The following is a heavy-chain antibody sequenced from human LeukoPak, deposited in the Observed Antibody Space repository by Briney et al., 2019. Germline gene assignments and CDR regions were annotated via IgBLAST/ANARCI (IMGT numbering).Heavy chain of an antibody. D-gene: IGHD2-2*01. CDR2: ISGYNANT. J-gene: IGHJ6*02. Sequence: ASVKVSCKASGYTFTNYGISWVRQAPGQGLEWMGWISGYNANTKYAQKLQGRVTMTTDTSTSTAYMELRSLRSDDTAVYYCARDVYCSSTSCYDDYYYYGMDVWGQGTTVTVSS. CDR1: GYTFTNYG. CDR3: ARDVYCSSTSCYDDYYYYGMDV. V-gene: IGHV1-18*01.